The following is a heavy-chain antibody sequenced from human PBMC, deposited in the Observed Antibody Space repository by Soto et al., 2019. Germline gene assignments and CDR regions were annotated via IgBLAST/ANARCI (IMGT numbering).Heavy chain of an antibody. CDR3: VRDGSIAAAGSNYYYGMDV. CDR1: GGTFSSYT. CDR2: IIPILGIG. V-gene: IGHV1-69*04. Sequence: GASVKVSCKASGGTFSSYTISWVRQAPGQGLEWMGRIIPILGIGKYAQKFQGRVTITADDSTSTVYMELNRLRSEDTAVYYCVRDGSIAAAGSNYYYGMDVWGQGTTVTVSS. J-gene: IGHJ6*02. D-gene: IGHD6-13*01.